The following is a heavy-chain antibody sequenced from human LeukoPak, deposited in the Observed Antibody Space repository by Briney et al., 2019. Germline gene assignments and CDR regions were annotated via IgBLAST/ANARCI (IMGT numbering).Heavy chain of an antibody. D-gene: IGHD5-18*01. J-gene: IGHJ1*01. CDR2: INHCGST. CDR3: ARVRYSYGLKPEGASKYFQH. Sequence: NSSETLSLTCAVYGGSFSGYYWSWIRQPPGKGLEWIGEINHCGSTNYNPSLKSRVTISVDTSKNQFSLKLSSVTAADTAVYYCARVRYSYGLKPEGASKYFQHWGQGTLVTVSS. CDR1: GGSFSGYY. V-gene: IGHV4-34*01.